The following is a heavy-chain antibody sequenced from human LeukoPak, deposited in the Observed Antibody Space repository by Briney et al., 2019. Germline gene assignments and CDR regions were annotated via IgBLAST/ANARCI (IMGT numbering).Heavy chain of an antibody. CDR2: IKQDGSEK. D-gene: IGHD3-10*02. V-gene: IGHV3-7*01. J-gene: IGHJ4*02. CDR1: GFTFSSDW. CDR3: ARGTMFPYYFDY. Sequence: GGSLRLSCAASGFTFSSDWMSWVRQAPGKGLEWVANIKQDGSEKYYVDSVKGRFTISRDNAKNSLYLQMNSLRAEDTAVYYCARGTMFPYYFDYWGQGTLVTVSS.